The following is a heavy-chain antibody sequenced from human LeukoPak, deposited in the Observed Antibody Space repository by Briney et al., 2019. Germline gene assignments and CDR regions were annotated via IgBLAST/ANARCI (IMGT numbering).Heavy chain of an antibody. V-gene: IGHV4-59*08. D-gene: IGHD6-19*01. CDR1: GGSISSYY. Sequence: PSETLSLTCTVSGGSISSYYWSWIRQPPGKGLEWTGYIYYSGSTYYNPSLKSRVTISVDTSKNQFSLKLSSVTAADTAIYYCARAVSGRFDYWGQGTLVTVSS. CDR3: ARAVSGRFDY. CDR2: IYYSGST. J-gene: IGHJ4*02.